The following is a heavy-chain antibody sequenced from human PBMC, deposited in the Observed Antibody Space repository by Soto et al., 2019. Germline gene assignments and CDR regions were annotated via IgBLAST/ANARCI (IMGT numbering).Heavy chain of an antibody. CDR2: INPSGGST. D-gene: IGHD3-10*01. CDR3: ARDLQHGSGSCLY. V-gene: IGHV1-46*03. CDR1: GSAFSSYF. Sequence: ASVKVSWKAAGSAFSSYFMHWVRQAPGQGLEWMGIINPSGGSTSYAQKFQGRVTMTRDTSTSTVYMELSSLRSEDTAVYYCARDLQHGSGSCLYWGQGTLVTV. J-gene: IGHJ4*02.